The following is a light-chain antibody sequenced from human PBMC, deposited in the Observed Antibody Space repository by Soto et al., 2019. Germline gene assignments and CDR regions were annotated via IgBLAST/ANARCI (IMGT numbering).Light chain of an antibody. V-gene: IGKV3-15*01. J-gene: IGKJ1*01. CDR2: HES. CDR3: QQYQNLWP. Sequence: EIVLTQSPATLSLSPGETATRHCMSSQTIYSNVAWYQQRPGQYPRILIYHESSRATGIQARFSGSGSGTEFTLTINSLQSEDFAVYYCQQYQNLWPFGTGHKVDIK. CDR1: QTIYSN.